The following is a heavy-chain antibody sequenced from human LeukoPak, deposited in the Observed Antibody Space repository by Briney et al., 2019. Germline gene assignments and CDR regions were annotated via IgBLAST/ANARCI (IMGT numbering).Heavy chain of an antibody. Sequence: SESLSLTCTVSGGSISSYYWSWIWHPPGKGLERIGHIYYSGRTNYDPSLKSRVTISVDTSKNQFSLKLSSVTAADTALYYCAKLYNFHWLPQLDFWGQGTLVTVSS. CDR1: GGSISSYY. CDR2: IYYSGRT. J-gene: IGHJ4*02. CDR3: AKLYNFHWLPQLDF. D-gene: IGHD3-9*01. V-gene: IGHV4-59*08.